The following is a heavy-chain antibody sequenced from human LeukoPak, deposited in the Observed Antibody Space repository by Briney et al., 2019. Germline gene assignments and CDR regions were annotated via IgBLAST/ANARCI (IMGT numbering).Heavy chain of an antibody. Sequence: EPSETQSLTCTVSGGSISSNSYYWGWIRQPPGKGLEWIGSIYYSGSTYYNPSLKSRVTISVDTSKNQFSLKLSSVTAADTAVYYCARHRYYYRSGSYYGAPYYMDVWGKGTTVTISS. CDR2: IYYSGST. D-gene: IGHD3-10*01. CDR1: GGSISSNSYY. V-gene: IGHV4-39*01. CDR3: ARHRYYYRSGSYYGAPYYMDV. J-gene: IGHJ6*03.